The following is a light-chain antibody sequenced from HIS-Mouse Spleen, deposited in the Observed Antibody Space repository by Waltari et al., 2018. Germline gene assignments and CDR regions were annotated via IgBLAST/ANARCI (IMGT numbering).Light chain of an antibody. CDR2: DAS. CDR1: QSVSSF. Sequence: EIVLTQSPATLSLSPGERATLSCRASQSVSSFFAWYQQKPGQAPRLPIYDASNRATGIPARFSGSGSGTDFTLTISSLEPEDFAVYYCQQRSNWPGITFGPGTKVDIK. J-gene: IGKJ3*01. CDR3: QQRSNWPGIT. V-gene: IGKV3-11*01.